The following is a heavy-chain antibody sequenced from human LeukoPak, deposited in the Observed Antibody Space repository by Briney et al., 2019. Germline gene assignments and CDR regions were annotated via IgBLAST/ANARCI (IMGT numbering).Heavy chain of an antibody. D-gene: IGHD4-17*01. V-gene: IGHV4-59*08. CDR3: ARQFMGTGDYYYYYGMDV. CDR1: GRPMSRFY. CDR2: LYYSGST. Sequence: SDTLSLTCTLCGRPMSRFYWSCIRHPPGKGLEWIGYLYYSGSTNYHPSLKSRVTISVDTSQNQFSLKLSSVTAADSAVYYCARQFMGTGDYYYYYGMDVWGQGTTVTVSS. J-gene: IGHJ6*02.